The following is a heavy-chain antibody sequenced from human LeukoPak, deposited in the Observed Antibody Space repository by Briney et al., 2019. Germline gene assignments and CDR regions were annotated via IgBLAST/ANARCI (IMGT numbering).Heavy chain of an antibody. CDR3: ATPTRPVSGSYPTTTYGYYYGIDV. D-gene: IGHD1-26*01. J-gene: IGHJ6*01. CDR1: GYTLTQLS. Sequence: APGSLSLSVAGYTLTQLSINRERQAPGQGLGRWGGFDIKISVTTYTHTSPGRVTLTEHTSTDTAYMELSRLRSEDTAVYYCATPTRPVSGSYPTTTYGYYYGIDVWGQGTTVTVSS. CDR2: FDIKISVT. V-gene: IGHV1-24*01.